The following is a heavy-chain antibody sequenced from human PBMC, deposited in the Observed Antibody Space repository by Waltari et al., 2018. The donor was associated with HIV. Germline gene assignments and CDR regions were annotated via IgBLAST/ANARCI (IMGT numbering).Heavy chain of an antibody. Sequence: QLQLQESGPGLVKPSETLSLTCTVSGDPISTSSSYWGWIRQPPGKGMEWSGSILYRGITYYNPSLRSVGTMSVDTAEKQFSLTLSSVTAADTAVYYCARSIYGSSTYYIGTPFNCWGQGTLVTVSS. CDR1: GDPISTSSSY. D-gene: IGHD3-10*01. CDR2: ILYRGIT. CDR3: ARSIYGSSTYYIGTPFNC. V-gene: IGHV4-39*01. J-gene: IGHJ4*02.